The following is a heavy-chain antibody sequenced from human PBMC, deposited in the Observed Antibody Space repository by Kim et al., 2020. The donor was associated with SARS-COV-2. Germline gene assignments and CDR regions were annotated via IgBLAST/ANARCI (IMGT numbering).Heavy chain of an antibody. J-gene: IGHJ5*02. Sequence: ANYAPTFQGGVTITADDSPSTAYMELSSLRSEDTAVYYCARDSHGWVGATWGQGTLVTVSS. D-gene: IGHD1-26*01. CDR2: A. CDR3: ARDSHGWVGAT. V-gene: IGHV1-69*01.